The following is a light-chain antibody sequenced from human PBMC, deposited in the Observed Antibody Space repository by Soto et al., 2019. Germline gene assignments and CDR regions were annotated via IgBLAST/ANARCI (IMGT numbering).Light chain of an antibody. CDR3: SSYTSSSKV. V-gene: IGLV2-14*01. CDR1: SSDVGGYNY. CDR2: DVS. J-gene: IGLJ1*01. Sequence: QSVLTQPASVSGSPGQSITISCTGTSSDVGGYNYVSWYQQHPGKAPKLMIYDVSNRPSGVSNRFSGSKSGNTASLTISGLQAEDEADYYCSSYTSSSKVFVTGTKVTVL.